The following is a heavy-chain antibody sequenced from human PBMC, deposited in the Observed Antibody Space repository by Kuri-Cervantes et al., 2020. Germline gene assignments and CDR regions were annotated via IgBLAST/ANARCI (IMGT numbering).Heavy chain of an antibody. J-gene: IGHJ3*02. CDR3: ARLSRGLDI. Sequence: GESLKISCAASGFTFSSYWMSWVRQAPGKGLEWVANIKRDGSEKYYVDSVKGRFTISRDNAKNSLCLQMNSLRDEDTAVYYCARLSRGLDIWGQGTMVTVSS. CDR1: GFTFSSYW. V-gene: IGHV3-7*01. CDR2: IKRDGSEK.